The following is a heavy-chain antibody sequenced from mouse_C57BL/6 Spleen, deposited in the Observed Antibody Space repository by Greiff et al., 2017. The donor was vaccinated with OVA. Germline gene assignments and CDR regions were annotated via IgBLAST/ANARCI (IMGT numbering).Heavy chain of an antibody. CDR1: GFTFSNYW. Sequence: EVQLQESGGGLVQPGGSMKLSCVASGFTFSNYWMNWVRQSPEKGLEWVAQIRLKSDNYATHYAESVKGRFTISRDDSKSSVYLQMNNLRAEDTGIYYCTGVYSYFDYWGQGTTLTVSS. CDR2: IRLKSDNYAT. J-gene: IGHJ2*01. CDR3: TGVYSYFDY. V-gene: IGHV6-3*01.